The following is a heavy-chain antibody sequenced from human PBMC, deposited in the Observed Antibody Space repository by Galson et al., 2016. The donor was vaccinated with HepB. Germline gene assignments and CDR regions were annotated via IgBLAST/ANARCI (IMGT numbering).Heavy chain of an antibody. Sequence: SETLSLTCIVSNGSITSSNWWSWVRQPPGKGLEWIGDIHHTGSSTYNPSLKGRLTISVDKSNNQLSLRLPSVTAADTAVYYCARERPDFSDTTGYSGGFDNWGQGTLVTVSS. D-gene: IGHD3-22*01. CDR3: ARERPDFSDTTGYSGGFDN. J-gene: IGHJ4*02. CDR2: IHHTGSS. CDR1: NGSITSSNW. V-gene: IGHV4/OR15-8*01.